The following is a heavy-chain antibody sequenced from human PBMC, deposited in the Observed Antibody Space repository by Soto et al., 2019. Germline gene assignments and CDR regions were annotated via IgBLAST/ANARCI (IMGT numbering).Heavy chain of an antibody. J-gene: IGHJ3*02. CDR1: GFTFSSYA. D-gene: IGHD1-26*01. V-gene: IGHV3-23*01. Sequence: EVQLLESGGGLVQPGGSLRLSCTASGFTFSSYAMSWVRQAPGKGLEWVSGISGSGGNTYYADSVKGRFTISRDNSKNTLYLQMNSLRAEDTAVYYCARQFIWRGTTTIHDAFDIWGQGTMVIVSS. CDR3: ARQFIWRGTTTIHDAFDI. CDR2: ISGSGGNT.